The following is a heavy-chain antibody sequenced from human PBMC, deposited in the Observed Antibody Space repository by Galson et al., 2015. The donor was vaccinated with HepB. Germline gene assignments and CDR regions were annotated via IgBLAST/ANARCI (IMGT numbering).Heavy chain of an antibody. J-gene: IGHJ4*02. CDR3: AREESPYYYGSSGWGY. Sequence: SLRLSCAASGFTFSSYAMHWVRQAPGKGLEWVAVISYDGSNKYYADSVKGRFTISRDNSKNTLYLQMNSLRAEDTAVYYCAREESPYYYGSSGWGYWGQGTLVTVSS. CDR2: ISYDGSNK. V-gene: IGHV3-30-3*01. D-gene: IGHD3-22*01. CDR1: GFTFSSYA.